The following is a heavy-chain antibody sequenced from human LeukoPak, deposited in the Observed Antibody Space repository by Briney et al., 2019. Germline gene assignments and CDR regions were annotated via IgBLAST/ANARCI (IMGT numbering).Heavy chain of an antibody. V-gene: IGHV4-39*07. CDR1: GGSISSSSYY. D-gene: IGHD2-8*01. Sequence: SETLSLTCTVSGGSISSSSYYWGWIRQPPGKGLEWIGSIYYSGSTYYNPSLKSRVTISVDTSKNQFSLKLRSVTAADTAVYYCARVKEYCTNGVCSFNWFDPWGQGTLVTVSS. CDR2: IYYSGST. CDR3: ARVKEYCTNGVCSFNWFDP. J-gene: IGHJ5*02.